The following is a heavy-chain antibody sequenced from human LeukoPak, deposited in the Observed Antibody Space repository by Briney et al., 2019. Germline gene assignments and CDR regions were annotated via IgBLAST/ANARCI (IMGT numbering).Heavy chain of an antibody. CDR3: ARDQNCSGGSCYRTNWFDP. Sequence: GASVKVSCKASGYTFTSYGISWVRQAPGQGLEWMGWISAYNGNTNYAQKIQGRVTITTDTSTSTAYMELRSLRSDDTAVYYCARDQNCSGGSCYRTNWFDPWGQGTLVTVSS. CDR2: ISAYNGNT. J-gene: IGHJ5*02. V-gene: IGHV1-18*01. CDR1: GYTFTSYG. D-gene: IGHD2-15*01.